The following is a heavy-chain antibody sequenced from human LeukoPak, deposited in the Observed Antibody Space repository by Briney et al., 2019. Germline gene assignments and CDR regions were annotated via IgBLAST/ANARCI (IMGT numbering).Heavy chain of an antibody. CDR3: VRSLDY. Sequence: GGSLRLSCAASGFPFSTYAMNWGRQAPGKGLEWVSVITGSGGFTQYADSVKGRFTISRDNSKNTVYLQMNSPRVEDTALYYCVRSLDYWGQGTLVTVSS. CDR2: ITGSGGFT. J-gene: IGHJ4*02. V-gene: IGHV3-23*01. CDR1: GFPFSTYA.